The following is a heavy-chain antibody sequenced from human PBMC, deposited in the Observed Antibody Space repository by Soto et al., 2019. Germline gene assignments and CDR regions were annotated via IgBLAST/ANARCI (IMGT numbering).Heavy chain of an antibody. V-gene: IGHV3-23*01. CDR2: ISGSGGSS. J-gene: IGHJ4*02. D-gene: IGHD3-22*01. CDR3: AKGGSYYYDSSGYYAN. CDR1: GFTFTSYA. Sequence: GGSLRLSCAASGFTFTSYAMSWVRQAPGKGLEWVSAISGSGGSSYYADSVKGRFTISRDNSKNTLFLQMNSLRAEDTAIYYCAKGGSYYYDSSGYYANWGQETLVTVSS.